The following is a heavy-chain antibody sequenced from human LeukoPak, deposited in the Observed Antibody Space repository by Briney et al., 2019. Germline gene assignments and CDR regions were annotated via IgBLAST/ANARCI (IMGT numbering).Heavy chain of an antibody. CDR3: ARVVTPRYCSSTSCYWKGWFDP. CDR2: IIASFGTA. V-gene: IGHV1-69*13. D-gene: IGHD2-2*01. CDR1: GGTLSRYA. J-gene: IGHJ5*02. Sequence: SVKVSCKASGGTLSRYAISWVRQAPGQGLEWMGGIIASFGTANYAQKFQGRVTISADESSGTAYMELSSLRSEDMAVYYCARVVTPRYCSSTSCYWKGWFDPWGQGTLVTVSS.